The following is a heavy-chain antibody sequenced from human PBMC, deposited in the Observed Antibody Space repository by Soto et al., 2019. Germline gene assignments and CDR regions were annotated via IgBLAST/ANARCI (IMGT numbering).Heavy chain of an antibody. J-gene: IGHJ4*02. Sequence: PSETLSLTCTVSGGSISSYYWSWIRQPPGKGLEWIGYIYYSGSTNYNPSLKSRVTISVDTSKNQFSLKLSSVTAADTAVYYCARALYDILTGYSHYDYWGQGTLVTVSS. D-gene: IGHD3-9*01. V-gene: IGHV4-59*01. CDR2: IYYSGST. CDR3: ARALYDILTGYSHYDY. CDR1: GGSISSYY.